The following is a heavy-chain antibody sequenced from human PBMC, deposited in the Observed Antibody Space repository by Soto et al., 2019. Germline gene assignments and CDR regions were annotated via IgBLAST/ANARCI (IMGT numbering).Heavy chain of an antibody. J-gene: IGHJ4*02. CDR3: ASLTAARYFDY. D-gene: IGHD6-6*01. Sequence: SETLSLTCSVSGGSISSSSYYWGWIRQPPGKGLEWIGGIYYSGSTYYNPSLKSRVTISVDTSKNQFSLKLSSVTAADTAVYYCASLTAARYFDYWGQGTLVTVSS. V-gene: IGHV4-39*01. CDR2: IYYSGST. CDR1: GGSISSSSYY.